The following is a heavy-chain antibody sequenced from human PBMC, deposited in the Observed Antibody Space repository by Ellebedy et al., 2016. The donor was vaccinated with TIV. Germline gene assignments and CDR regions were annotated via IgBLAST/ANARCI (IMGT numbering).Heavy chain of an antibody. CDR3: ARDMRIYYGSGSPEGYYKYYYAMDV. V-gene: IGHV4-4*07. CDR1: GGSIRSYY. D-gene: IGHD3-10*01. Sequence: SETLSLTCTVSGGSIRSYYWDWIRQPAGKGLEWIGRIYTSGSTNYNPSLKSRVTMSVDMSKNHPSLRLSSVTAADTAVYFCARDMRIYYGSGSPEGYYKYYYAMDVWGQGTTVTVSS. CDR2: IYTSGST. J-gene: IGHJ6*02.